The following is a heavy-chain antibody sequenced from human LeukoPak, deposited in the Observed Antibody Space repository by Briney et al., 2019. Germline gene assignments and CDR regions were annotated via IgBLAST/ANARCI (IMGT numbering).Heavy chain of an antibody. V-gene: IGHV4-39*01. J-gene: IGHJ4*02. CDR2: IYYSGST. D-gene: IGHD2/OR15-2a*01. Sequence: SETLSLTCTVSGGSISSSNYYWGWIRRPPGKGLEWIGSIYYSGSTYYNPSLKSRVTISVDTSKNQFSLKLRSVTAAGTAVYYCAKPTSRLGSFDYWGQGTLVTVSS. CDR1: GGSISSSNYY. CDR3: AKPTSRLGSFDY.